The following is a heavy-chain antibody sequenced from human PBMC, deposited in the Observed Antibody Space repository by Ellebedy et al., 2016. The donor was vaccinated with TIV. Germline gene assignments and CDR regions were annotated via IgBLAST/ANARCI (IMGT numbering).Heavy chain of an antibody. CDR2: ISAYNGNT. V-gene: IGHV1-18*01. CDR3: ARVAGRYWFDP. CDR1: GYNFTSYG. D-gene: IGHD3-9*01. J-gene: IGHJ5*02. Sequence: AASVKVSCKASGYNFTSYGISWVRQAPGQGLEWMGWISAYNGNTNYAQKFQGRVTMTTDTSTSTAYMELRSLRSDDTAVYYCARVAGRYWFDPWGQGTLVTVSS.